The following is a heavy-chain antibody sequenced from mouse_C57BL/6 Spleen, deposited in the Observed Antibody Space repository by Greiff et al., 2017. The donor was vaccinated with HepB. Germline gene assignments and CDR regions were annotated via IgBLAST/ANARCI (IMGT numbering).Heavy chain of an antibody. CDR1: GFTFSSYA. D-gene: IGHD3-2*02. CDR3: ARDGGSSGYPLAMDY. Sequence: EVMLVESGGGLVKPGGSLKLSCAASGFTFSSYAMSWVRQTPEKRLEWVATISDGGSYTDYPDNVKGRFTISRDNAKNNLYLQMSHLKSEDTAMYYCARDGGSSGYPLAMDYWGQGTSVTVSS. J-gene: IGHJ4*01. CDR2: ISDGGSYT. V-gene: IGHV5-4*01.